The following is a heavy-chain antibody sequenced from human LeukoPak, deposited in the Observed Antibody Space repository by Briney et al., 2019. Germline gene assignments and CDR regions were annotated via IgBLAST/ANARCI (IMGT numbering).Heavy chain of an antibody. CDR1: GYTFTSYD. V-gene: IGHV1-8*01. CDR2: MNPNSGNT. D-gene: IGHD4-17*01. Sequence: ASVKVSCKASGYTFTSYDINWVRQATGQGLEWMGWMNPNSGNTGYAQKFQGRVTLTRNTSISTAYMELSSLRSEDTAVYYCARGPTVTTLNWFDPWGQGTLVTVSS. CDR3: ARGPTVTTLNWFDP. J-gene: IGHJ5*02.